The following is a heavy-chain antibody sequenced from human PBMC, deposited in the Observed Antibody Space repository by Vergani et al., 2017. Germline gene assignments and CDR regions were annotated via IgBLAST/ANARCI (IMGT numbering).Heavy chain of an antibody. CDR1: GFTFSSYW. V-gene: IGHV3-7*03. J-gene: IGHJ6*03. CDR2: IKQDGSEK. CDR3: ARGLYDFWSGYPDYYYYMDV. Sequence: VQLVESGGGVVQPGRSLRLSCAASGFTFSSYWMSWVRQAPGKGLEWVANIKQDGSEKYYVDSVKGRFTISRDNAKNSLYLQMNSLRAEDTAVYYCARGLYDFWSGYPDYYYYMDVWGKGTTVTVSS. D-gene: IGHD3-3*01.